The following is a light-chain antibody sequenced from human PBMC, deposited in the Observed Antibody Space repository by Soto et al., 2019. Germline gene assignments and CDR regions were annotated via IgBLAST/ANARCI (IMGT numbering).Light chain of an antibody. CDR3: QQYNRWGT. Sequence: DIQMTQSPSTLSAYVGDRVTITCRASQSISSWLAWYQQKPGKAPKLLIYKASSLESGVPSRFSGSGSGTEFTLTISSLQPDDFATYYCQQYNRWGTFGQGTKVDIK. J-gene: IGKJ1*01. CDR2: KAS. V-gene: IGKV1-5*03. CDR1: QSISSW.